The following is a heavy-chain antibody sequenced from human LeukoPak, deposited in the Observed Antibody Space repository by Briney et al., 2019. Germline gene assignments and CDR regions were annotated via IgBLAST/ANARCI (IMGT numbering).Heavy chain of an antibody. CDR3: AKGQLYDSSGYYSKPFDY. CDR2: ISSSSNYI. CDR1: GFTFRSYS. Sequence: GGSLRLSCAASGFTFRSYSMNWVRQAPGKGLEWVSSISSSSNYIYYADSVKGRFAISRDNAKNSLYLQMNSLRAEDTAVYYCAKGQLYDSSGYYSKPFDYWGQGTLVTVSS. D-gene: IGHD3-22*01. V-gene: IGHV3-21*01. J-gene: IGHJ4*02.